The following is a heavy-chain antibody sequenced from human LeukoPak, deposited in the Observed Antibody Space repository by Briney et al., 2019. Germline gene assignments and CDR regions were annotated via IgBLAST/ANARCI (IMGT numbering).Heavy chain of an antibody. V-gene: IGHV3-23*01. CDR2: LRGGGET. D-gene: IGHD3-16*01. Sequence: PGGSLRLSCAASGFTFSSYAMSWVRQAPARGLEWVSSLRGGGETFYADSVKGRFTLSRDDSRNTVYLQMNNLRVEDTAVYFCARAVWVSSPEPVLGGQGTLVTVSS. J-gene: IGHJ4*02. CDR1: GFTFSSYA. CDR3: ARAVWVSSPEPVL.